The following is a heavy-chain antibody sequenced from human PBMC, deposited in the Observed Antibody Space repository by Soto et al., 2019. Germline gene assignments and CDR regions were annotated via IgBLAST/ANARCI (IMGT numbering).Heavy chain of an antibody. Sequence: QVQVVESGGGVVQPGRSLRLSCAVSGFTFRIYGMHWVRQAPGKGLEWVTTISYDGSDQYYADSVKGRFTISRDNSNNVVFLQMNSLRVEDTAVYYCAKDPGNHGDYSEWGQGTLVTVSS. CDR2: ISYDGSDQ. CDR3: AKDPGNHGDYSE. D-gene: IGHD4-17*01. J-gene: IGHJ4*02. V-gene: IGHV3-30*18. CDR1: GFTFRIYG.